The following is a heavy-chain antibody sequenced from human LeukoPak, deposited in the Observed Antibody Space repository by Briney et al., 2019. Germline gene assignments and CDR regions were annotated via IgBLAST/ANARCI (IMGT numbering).Heavy chain of an antibody. J-gene: IGHJ6*02. V-gene: IGHV1-46*03. CDR1: GYTFTSYY. CDR2: INPSGGST. CDR3: ARDQGCSSGWCAYYYYGMDV. Sequence: GASVKVSCKASGYTFTSYYMHWVRQAPGQGLEWMGIINPSGGSTSYAQKFQGRVTMTRDTSTSTVYMELSSLRSEDTAVCYCARDQGCSSGWCAYYYYGMDVWGQGTTVTVSS. D-gene: IGHD6-19*01.